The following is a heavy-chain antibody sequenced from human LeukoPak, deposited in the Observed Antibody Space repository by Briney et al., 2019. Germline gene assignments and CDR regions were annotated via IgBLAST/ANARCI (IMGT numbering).Heavy chain of an antibody. J-gene: IGHJ3*02. CDR2: IYPGDSDT. D-gene: IGHD3-3*01. V-gene: IGHV5-51*01. CDR1: GYSFTSYW. CDR3: ARHQADYDFWSGYYGRAFDI. Sequence: GESLKISCKGSGYSFTSYWLGWVRQMPGKGLEWMGIIYPGDSDTRYSPSFQGQVTISADKSISTAYLQWSSLKASDTAMYYCARHQADYDFWSGYYGRAFDIWGQGTMVTVSS.